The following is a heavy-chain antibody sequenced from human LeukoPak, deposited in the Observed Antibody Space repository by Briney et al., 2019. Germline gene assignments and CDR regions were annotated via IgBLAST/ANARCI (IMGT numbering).Heavy chain of an antibody. D-gene: IGHD1-26*01. CDR3: ARDKDSGSYSFYFDY. J-gene: IGHJ4*02. CDR1: GFTFSSYA. V-gene: IGHV3-30-3*01. CDR2: ISDDGSNK. Sequence: GGSLRLSCAASGFTFSSYAMHWVRQAPGKGLEWVAVISDDGSNKYYADSVKGRFTISRDNSKDTLYLQMNSLRAEDTALYYCARDKDSGSYSFYFDYWGQGTLVTVSS.